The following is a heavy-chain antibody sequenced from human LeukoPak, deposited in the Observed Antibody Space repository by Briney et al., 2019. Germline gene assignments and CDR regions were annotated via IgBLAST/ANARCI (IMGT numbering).Heavy chain of an antibody. Sequence: GGSLRLSCAASGFTFSSYAMHWVRQAPGKGLEWVAVISYDGSNKYYADSVKGRFTISRDNSKNTLYLQMNSLRAEDTAVYYCARAALWFGELLSSYFDYWGQGTLVTVSS. CDR2: ISYDGSNK. V-gene: IGHV3-30-3*01. D-gene: IGHD3-10*01. J-gene: IGHJ4*02. CDR1: GFTFSSYA. CDR3: ARAALWFGELLSSYFDY.